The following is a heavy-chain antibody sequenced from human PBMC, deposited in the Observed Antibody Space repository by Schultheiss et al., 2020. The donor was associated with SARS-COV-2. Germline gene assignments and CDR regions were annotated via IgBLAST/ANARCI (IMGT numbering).Heavy chain of an antibody. CDR2: INHSGST. Sequence: GSLRLSCAVYGGSFSGYYWSWIRQPPGKGLEWIGEINHSGSTNYNPSLKSRVTISVDTSKNQFSLKLSSVTAADTAVYYCARFNPMNWLVAATGPGMDVWGQGTTVTVSS. V-gene: IGHV4-34*01. J-gene: IGHJ6*02. D-gene: IGHD2-15*01. CDR3: ARFNPMNWLVAATGPGMDV. CDR1: GGSFSGYY.